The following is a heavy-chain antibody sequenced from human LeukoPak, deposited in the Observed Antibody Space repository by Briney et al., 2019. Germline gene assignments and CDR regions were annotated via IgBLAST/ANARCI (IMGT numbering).Heavy chain of an antibody. J-gene: IGHJ4*02. CDR3: AKANYDFWSGYYGVDY. Sequence: GGSLRLSCAASGFTFDDYAMHWVRQAPGKGLEWVSLISWDGGSTYYADSVKGRFTISRDNSKNSLYLQMNSLRTEDTALYYCAKANYDFWSGYYGVDYWGQGTLVTVSS. V-gene: IGHV3-43*01. CDR2: ISWDGGST. D-gene: IGHD3-3*01. CDR1: GFTFDDYA.